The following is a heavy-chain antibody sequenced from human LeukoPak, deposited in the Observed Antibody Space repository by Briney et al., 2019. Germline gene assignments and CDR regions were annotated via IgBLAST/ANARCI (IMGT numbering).Heavy chain of an antibody. J-gene: IGHJ4*02. V-gene: IGHV4-59*08. CDR1: GASTSSRY. CDR2: IYNGRST. Sequence: SETLSLTCSATGASTSSRYWSWIRQSPGRTLEWIGHIYNGRSTKYNPSLTSRVTISVDTSKNQFSLRMTSVTAAVTAIYYCAQTTGWPGFDFWGPGALVTVSS. CDR3: AQTTGWPGFDF. D-gene: IGHD6-19*01.